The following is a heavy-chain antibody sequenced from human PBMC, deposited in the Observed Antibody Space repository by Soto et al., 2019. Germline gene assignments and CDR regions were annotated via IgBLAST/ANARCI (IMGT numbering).Heavy chain of an antibody. CDR3: AREGGSETLQPSYNWFDT. J-gene: IGHJ5*02. Sequence: QVQLVQSGAEVKKPGASVKVSCKASGYTFTDYHIHWVRQAPGQGFEFMGWINANNGGAGSAQQFQGRVTVTRDTSITTVYMELSNLRSDDTAVYYCAREGGSETLQPSYNWFDTWGQGTLVTVSS. CDR1: GYTFTDYH. D-gene: IGHD6-25*01. CDR2: INANNGGA. V-gene: IGHV1-2*02.